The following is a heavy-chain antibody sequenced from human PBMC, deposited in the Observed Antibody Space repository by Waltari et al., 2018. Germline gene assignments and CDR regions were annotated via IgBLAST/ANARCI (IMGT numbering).Heavy chain of an antibody. CDR3: AAHLRQVTTEFAY. Sequence: QVQLQESGPKLVKPSETLSLTCTVSAGSLSSYFWSWIRQPPGKGLAWIGYIHYSGNTNSDTSMKSRVTISMDTSKNQFSLKLSSATAADTAVYYCAAHLRQVTTEFAYWGQGTRVTVSS. D-gene: IGHD4-17*01. J-gene: IGHJ4*02. CDR1: AGSLSSYF. V-gene: IGHV4-59*01. CDR2: IHYSGNT.